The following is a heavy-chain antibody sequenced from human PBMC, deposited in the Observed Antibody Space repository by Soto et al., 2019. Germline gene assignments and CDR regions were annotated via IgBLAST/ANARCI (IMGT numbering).Heavy chain of an antibody. CDR2: IGRGGDT. D-gene: IGHD1-1*01. J-gene: IGHJ6*02. Sequence: QSGGSLRLSCEVSGFTLTSYGMNWVRQAPDKGLEWVSTIGRGGDTFYADSVRGRFTISRDNSKNTLFLQMNSLRAEDTALYFCAKDGTTAGIHYYGMDIWGQGTTVTVSS. CDR1: GFTLTSYG. CDR3: AKDGTTAGIHYYGMDI. V-gene: IGHV3-23*01.